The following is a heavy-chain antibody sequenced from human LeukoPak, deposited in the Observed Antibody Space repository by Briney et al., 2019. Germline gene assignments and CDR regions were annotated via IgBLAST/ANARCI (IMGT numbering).Heavy chain of an antibody. Sequence: CIVYIYNRGSTTSPPSLRSRVTMSVDTSKKQFSLRLTSVTAADTAVYYCARRDTVTDAFDIWGQGTMVTVSS. D-gene: IGHD5-18*01. J-gene: IGHJ3*02. CDR3: ARRDTVTDAFDI. V-gene: IGHV4-59*08. CDR2: IYNRGST.